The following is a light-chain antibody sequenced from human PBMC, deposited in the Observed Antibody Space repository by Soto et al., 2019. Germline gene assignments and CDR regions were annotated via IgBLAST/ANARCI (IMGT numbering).Light chain of an antibody. Sequence: DIPLAQSPSFLSASVGDRGTITCRASQGIAGYLAWYQQKPRKAPKLLIYAASTLQSGVPSRFSGSGSGTEFTLTISSLQPEDFATYYCQHLNTYPFTFGPGTNVEIK. V-gene: IGKV1-9*01. CDR1: QGIAGY. J-gene: IGKJ3*01. CDR2: AAS. CDR3: QHLNTYPFT.